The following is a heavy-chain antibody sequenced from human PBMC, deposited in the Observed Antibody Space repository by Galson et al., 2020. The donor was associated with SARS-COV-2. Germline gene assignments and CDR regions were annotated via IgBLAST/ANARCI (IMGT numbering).Heavy chain of an antibody. CDR2: IYYSGST. V-gene: IGHV4-31*03. Sequence: SQTLSLTCPVSGGSISSGGYYWSWIRQHPGKGLEWIGYIYYSGSTYYNPSLKSRVTISVDTSKNQFSLKLSSVTAADTAVYYCARTPITMIVVVDAFDIGGQGTMVTVSS. CDR1: GGSISSGGYY. D-gene: IGHD3-22*01. J-gene: IGHJ3*02. CDR3: ARTPITMIVVVDAFDI.